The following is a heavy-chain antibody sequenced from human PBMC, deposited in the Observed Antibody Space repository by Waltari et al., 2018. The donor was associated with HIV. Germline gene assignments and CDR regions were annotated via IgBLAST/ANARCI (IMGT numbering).Heavy chain of an antibody. V-gene: IGHV3-23*01. J-gene: IGHJ4*02. D-gene: IGHD3-16*02. CDR3: AKDPQNYVWGSYRLH. CDR2: ISGSGVST. Sequence: EVQLLESGGGLVQPGGSLRLSCAASGLTFRSEGRSWVRQAPGKGLEWVSAISGSGVSTYYADSVKGRFTISRDNSKNTLYLQMNSLRAEDTAVYYCAKDPQNYVWGSYRLHWGQGTLVTVSS. CDR1: GLTFRSEG.